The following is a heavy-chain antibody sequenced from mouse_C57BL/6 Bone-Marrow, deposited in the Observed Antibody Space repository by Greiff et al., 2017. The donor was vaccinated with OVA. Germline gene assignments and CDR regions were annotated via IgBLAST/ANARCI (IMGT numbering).Heavy chain of an antibody. CDR1: GYTFTSYW. J-gene: IGHJ4*01. CDR2: IYPGNSDT. CDR3: TRRGYAMDY. V-gene: IGHV1-5*01. Sequence: SGTVLARPGASVKMSCKTSGYTFTSYWMHWVTQRPGQGLEWIGAIYPGNSDTSYNQKIKGKAKLTAGTYASTAYMELSILTNEDSAVYYCTRRGYAMDYWGQGTSVTVSS.